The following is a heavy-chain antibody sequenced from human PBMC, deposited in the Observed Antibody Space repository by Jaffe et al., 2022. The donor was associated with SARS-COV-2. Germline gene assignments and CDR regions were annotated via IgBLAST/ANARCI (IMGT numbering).Heavy chain of an antibody. J-gene: IGHJ6*02. V-gene: IGHV3-21*01. Sequence: EVQLVESGGGLVKPGGSLRLSCAASGFTFSSYSMNWVRQAPGKGLEWVSSITSSSSYIYYADSVKGRFTISRDNAKNSLFLQMSSLRAEDTAVYYCASEYSSSSYYYGMDVWGQGTTVTVSS. D-gene: IGHD6-6*01. CDR3: ASEYSSSSYYYGMDV. CDR1: GFTFSSYS. CDR2: ITSSSSYI.